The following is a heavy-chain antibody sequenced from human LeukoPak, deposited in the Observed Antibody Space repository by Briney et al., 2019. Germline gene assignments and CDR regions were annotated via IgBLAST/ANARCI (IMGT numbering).Heavy chain of an antibody. Sequence: GGSLRLSCAASGFTFSVYTMTWVRQAPGKGLEWVSAISGSGGSTYYADSVKGRFTISRDNSKKTLFLEMNSLRVEDTAVYYCAKGRGFRVWDPWDNWGQGTLITVSS. V-gene: IGHV3-23*01. CDR1: GFTFSVYT. CDR2: ISGSGGST. CDR3: AKGRGFRVWDPWDN. D-gene: IGHD3-16*01. J-gene: IGHJ4*02.